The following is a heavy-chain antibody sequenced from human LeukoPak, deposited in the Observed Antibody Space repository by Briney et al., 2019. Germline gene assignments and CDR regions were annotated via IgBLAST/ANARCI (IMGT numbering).Heavy chain of an antibody. CDR3: AKDGYCSGGSCYANFFDR. CDR2: ISSDGSKE. CDR1: GFRFLHYG. Sequence: GGSLRLSCAASGFRFLHYGMHWVRQAPGKGLEWVAFISSDGSKEYYADSVKGRFTISRDNSKNTLYLHVSSPRAEDTAVFFCAKDGYCSGGSCYANFFDRWGQGTLVTVSS. V-gene: IGHV3-30*18. J-gene: IGHJ4*02. D-gene: IGHD2-15*01.